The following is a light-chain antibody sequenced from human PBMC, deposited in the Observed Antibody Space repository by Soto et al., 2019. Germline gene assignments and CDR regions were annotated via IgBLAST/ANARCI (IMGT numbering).Light chain of an antibody. Sequence: SVLPQSPSTLSLSPGERATLSCRASQSVSSSYLAWYQQKPGQAPRLLIYDASNRATGIPARFSGSGSGTDFTLTISSLEPEDFAVYYCQQRSNWPPSITFGQGTRLEN. V-gene: IGKV3-11*01. CDR3: QQRSNWPPSIT. J-gene: IGKJ5*01. CDR1: QSVSSSY. CDR2: DAS.